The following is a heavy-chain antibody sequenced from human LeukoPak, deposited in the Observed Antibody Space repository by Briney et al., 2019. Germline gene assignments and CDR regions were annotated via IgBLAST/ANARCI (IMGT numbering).Heavy chain of an antibody. Sequence: EASVRLSCKASGYTFTSYDISWVRQAPGQGLEWMGWMNANSANTGYAQKFQGRVTMTRDTSIRTAYMELTSLASEDTAMYYCARGRYDILTGYRLIDYCGHGTLVTVSS. CDR3: ARGRYDILTGYRLIDY. CDR1: GYTFTSYD. CDR2: MNANSANT. D-gene: IGHD3-9*01. J-gene: IGHJ4*01. V-gene: IGHV1-8*01.